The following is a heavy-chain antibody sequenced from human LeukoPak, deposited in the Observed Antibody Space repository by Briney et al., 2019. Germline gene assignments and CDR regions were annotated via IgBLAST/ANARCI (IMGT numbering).Heavy chain of an antibody. CDR1: GFTFSRYA. D-gene: IGHD5-12*01. V-gene: IGHV3-64D*06. CDR3: VKDGGYSGYETFGY. Sequence: QPGGSLRRSCSASGFTFSRYAMHWVRQAPGKGLEYVSAISSNGGSTYYADSVKGRFTISRDNSKNTLYLQMSSLRAEDTAVYYCVKDGGYSGYETFGYWGQGTLVTVSS. J-gene: IGHJ4*02. CDR2: ISSNGGST.